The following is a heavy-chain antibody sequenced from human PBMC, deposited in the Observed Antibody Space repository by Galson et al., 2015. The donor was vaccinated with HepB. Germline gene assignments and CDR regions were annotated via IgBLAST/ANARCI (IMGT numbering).Heavy chain of an antibody. Sequence: CAASGFTFNGYWMHWVRQAPGKGLVRVSRINSDGSTTSNADSVKGRFTISRDNAKNTLHLQMNSLRAEDTAVYYCARGNYYGMDVWGQGTTVTVSS. CDR3: ARGNYYGMDV. CDR2: INSDGSTT. J-gene: IGHJ6*02. V-gene: IGHV3-74*01. CDR1: GFTFNGYW.